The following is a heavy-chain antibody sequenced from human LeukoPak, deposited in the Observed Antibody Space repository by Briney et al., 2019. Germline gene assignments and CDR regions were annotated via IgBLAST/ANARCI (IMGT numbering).Heavy chain of an antibody. CDR3: TRAGNDYNNYQYPF. V-gene: IGHV3-49*04. D-gene: IGHD4-11*01. Sequence: PGRSLRLSRTVSGFTFGENDMSWVRQAPGKGLEWVGIIRSKLYGETTEYAASVKGRFTISRDDDKSIAFLQLNSLKIEDTAVYYCTRAGNDYNNYQYPFWGQGTLVTVAS. CDR1: GFTFGEND. CDR2: IRSKLYGETT. J-gene: IGHJ4*02.